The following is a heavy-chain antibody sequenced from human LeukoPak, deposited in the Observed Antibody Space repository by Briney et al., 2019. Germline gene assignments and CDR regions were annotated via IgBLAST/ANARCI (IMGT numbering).Heavy chain of an antibody. CDR2: INQNGSEI. Sequence: PGGSLRLSCAASGFTFSNYWMSWVRQAAGKGLEWVANINQNGSEIYYVDSVKGRFTISRDNAKNSLYLQMNTLRAEDTALYYCARDPLTQNDYWGQGTLVTVSS. CDR1: GFTFSNYW. CDR3: ARDPLTQNDY. D-gene: IGHD1-14*01. J-gene: IGHJ4*02. V-gene: IGHV3-7*01.